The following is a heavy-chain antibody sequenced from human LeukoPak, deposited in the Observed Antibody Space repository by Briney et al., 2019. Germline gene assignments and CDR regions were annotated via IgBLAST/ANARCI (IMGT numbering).Heavy chain of an antibody. J-gene: IGHJ5*02. Sequence: PGGPLRLSSAASGFTFSPFAMPWVRQAPGKGLVWVSSITGTHYNTYNTDSVKGRLTISRDNSKNTLYLLMNSLRADDTAVYFCTKDPNGDYVGAFDPWGQGTLVTVSS. CDR1: GFTFSPFA. V-gene: IGHV3-23*01. CDR3: TKDPNGDYVGAFDP. D-gene: IGHD4-17*01. CDR2: ITGTHYNT.